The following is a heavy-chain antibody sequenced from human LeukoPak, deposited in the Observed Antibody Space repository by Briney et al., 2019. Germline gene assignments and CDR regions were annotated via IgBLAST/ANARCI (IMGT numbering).Heavy chain of an antibody. CDR1: GGSLSSYY. V-gene: IGHV4-4*07. Sequence: SETLSLTCTVSGGSLSSYYWGWIRQPAGKGLEWIGRIYTSGSTNYNPSLKRRVTMSVDTSKNQFSLKLSSVTAADTAVYYCARELGATEFDPWGQGTLVTVSS. J-gene: IGHJ5*02. D-gene: IGHD1-26*01. CDR2: IYTSGST. CDR3: ARELGATEFDP.